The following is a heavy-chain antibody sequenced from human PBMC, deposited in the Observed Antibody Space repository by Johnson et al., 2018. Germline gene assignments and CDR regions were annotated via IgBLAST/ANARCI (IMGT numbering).Heavy chain of an antibody. CDR3: ARRKLGEVSSFYYYYDMDV. CDR2: IIPILGIA. J-gene: IGHJ6*03. Sequence: QVQLVESGAEVKKPGSSVKVSCKASGGTFSSYTISWVRQAPGQGLEWMGRIIPILGIANYAQKFQGRVTITADKSTSTADMERSSLRSEDTAVYYCARRKLGEVSSFYYYYDMDVWGKGTTVTVSS. D-gene: IGHD3-16*02. V-gene: IGHV1-69*02. CDR1: GGTFSSYT.